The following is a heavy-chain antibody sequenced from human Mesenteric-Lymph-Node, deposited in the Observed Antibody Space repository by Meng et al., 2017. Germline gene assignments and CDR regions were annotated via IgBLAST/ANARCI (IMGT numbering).Heavy chain of an antibody. D-gene: IGHD6-19*01. Sequence: ASVKVSCKASGYSFTSYYMHWVRQAPGQGLEWMGIINPSGGSTSYAQKFQGRVTMTRDTSTSTVYMELSSLRSEDTAVYYCARDITLGYSSNLLFDYWGQGTLGTVSS. CDR3: ARDITLGYSSNLLFDY. CDR2: INPSGGST. J-gene: IGHJ4*02. CDR1: GYSFTSYY. V-gene: IGHV1-46*01.